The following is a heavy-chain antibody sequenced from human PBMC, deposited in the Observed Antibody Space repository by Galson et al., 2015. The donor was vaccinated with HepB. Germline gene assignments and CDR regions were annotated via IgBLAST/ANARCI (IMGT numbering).Heavy chain of an antibody. V-gene: IGHV3-23*01. D-gene: IGHD5-18*01. CDR2: ISDSGYTT. CDR1: GFTFSSYV. Sequence: SLRLSCAASGFTFSSYVMGWVRQAPGKGLERVSAISDSGYTTYYADSVKGRFTISRDNSRNTLYLQMDSLRAEDTAVYYCAKLTVDTAMGHSRYFDLWGRGTLVTVSS. J-gene: IGHJ2*01. CDR3: AKLTVDTAMGHSRYFDL.